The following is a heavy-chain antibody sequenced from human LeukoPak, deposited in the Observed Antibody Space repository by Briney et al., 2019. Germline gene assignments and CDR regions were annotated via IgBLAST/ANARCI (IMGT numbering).Heavy chain of an antibody. CDR1: GFIFPNYV. Sequence: GGSLRLSCAASGFIFPNYVMSWVRQAPGKGLEWVSAISGSGGNTYYADSVKGRFTISRDNSKNTLYLQMSSLRAEDAAVYYCARDLRYCSGGDCSHYYHGMDVWGQGTTVTVSS. J-gene: IGHJ6*02. CDR2: ISGSGGNT. D-gene: IGHD2-15*01. CDR3: ARDLRYCSGGDCSHYYHGMDV. V-gene: IGHV3-23*01.